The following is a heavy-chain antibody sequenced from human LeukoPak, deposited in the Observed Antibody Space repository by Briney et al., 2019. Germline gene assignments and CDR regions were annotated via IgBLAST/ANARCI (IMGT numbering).Heavy chain of an antibody. D-gene: IGHD3-3*01. Sequence: GGSLRLSCAASGFTFSSYWMSWVRQAPGKGLEWVANIKQDGSEKYYVDSVKGRFTISRDNAKNSLNLQMNSLRAEDTAVYYCARLREIPVFGVVTKSTSYFDYWGQGTLVTVSS. CDR1: GFTFSSYW. CDR3: ARLREIPVFGVVTKSTSYFDY. CDR2: IKQDGSEK. V-gene: IGHV3-7*01. J-gene: IGHJ4*02.